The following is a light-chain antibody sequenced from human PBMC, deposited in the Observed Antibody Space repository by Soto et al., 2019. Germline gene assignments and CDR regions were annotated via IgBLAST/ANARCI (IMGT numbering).Light chain of an antibody. J-gene: IGLJ1*01. Sequence: LTQPASVSGSPGQSITISCTGTSSDVGGYNYVSWYQHHPGKAPKLMIHEVSDRPSGISNRFSGSKSGNTASLTISGLQAEDEADYYCSSYRSDTTYVFGTGTKVTVL. CDR2: EVS. CDR3: SSYRSDTTYV. CDR1: SSDVGGYNY. V-gene: IGLV2-14*01.